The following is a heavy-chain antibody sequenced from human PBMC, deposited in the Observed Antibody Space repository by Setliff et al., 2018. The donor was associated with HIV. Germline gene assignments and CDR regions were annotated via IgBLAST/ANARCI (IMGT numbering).Heavy chain of an antibody. V-gene: IGHV1-18*04. CDR2: ISVNKGHT. J-gene: IGHJ3*02. CDR1: GYPFNTYD. Sequence: ASVKVSCKASGYPFNTYDITWVRQAPGQGLEWMGWISVNKGHTNYAQKFQDRVTMTTDTSTSTAHMELTGLRSDDTAAYYCARDDSSGYYPSWAFDIWGQGTMVTVSS. CDR3: ARDDSSGYYPSWAFDI. D-gene: IGHD3-22*01.